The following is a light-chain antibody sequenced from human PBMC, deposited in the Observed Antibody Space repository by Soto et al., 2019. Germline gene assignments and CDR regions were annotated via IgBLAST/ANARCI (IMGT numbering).Light chain of an antibody. CDR2: DTA. V-gene: IGKV3-15*01. Sequence: EIVMTQSPATLSVSPGERATLSCRASESVSGNLAWYQQKPGQAPRLLIYDTASRATAIPARFSGSGSGTEFTLTISSLQSEDFPLYYCQQYSQWPTFGQGTRLEI. CDR3: QQYSQWPT. CDR1: ESVSGN. J-gene: IGKJ5*01.